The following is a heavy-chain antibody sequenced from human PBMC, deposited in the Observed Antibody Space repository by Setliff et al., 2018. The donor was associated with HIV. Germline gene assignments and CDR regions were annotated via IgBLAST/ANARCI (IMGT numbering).Heavy chain of an antibody. Sequence: SETLSLTCAVYGVSFTGYYWSWIRQPPAKGLEWIGEINHSGSTNYNPSLKSRVTISVDTSKNQISLKLSSETAADTAVYYCARCGPVAGYRVYFDYWGQGSPVTVS. D-gene: IGHD6-19*01. J-gene: IGHJ4*02. CDR1: GVSFTGYY. CDR2: INHSGST. V-gene: IGHV4-34*01. CDR3: ARCGPVAGYRVYFDY.